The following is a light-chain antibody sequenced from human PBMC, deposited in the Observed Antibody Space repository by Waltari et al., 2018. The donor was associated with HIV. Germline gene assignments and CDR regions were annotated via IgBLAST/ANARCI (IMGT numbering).Light chain of an antibody. CDR1: QNVGRC. J-gene: IGKJ4*01. CDR2: GAS. V-gene: IGKV3-11*01. Sequence: EIVLTQSPATLSLSPGERATLSCRASQNVGRCLVWYQQRSAQAPRLLIYGASNWATSIPARFSGSGSGTDFTLSISSLEPEDFAVYYCQQCADWPLSFGGGTEVEIK. CDR3: QQCADWPLS.